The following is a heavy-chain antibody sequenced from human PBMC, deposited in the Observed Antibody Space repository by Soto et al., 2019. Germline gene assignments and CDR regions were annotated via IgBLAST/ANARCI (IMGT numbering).Heavy chain of an antibody. CDR1: GFTLSYYI. Sequence: GVTLRLACLASGFTLSYYILSGFCQAPGKGLGWLSSISMSSTFAHYPDSVNGRFTISRDHAKNSRYLQMNSRSAEDTAVYDCAAPYSTGHRLLGYWGEATLDTVSS. CDR2: ISMSSTFA. D-gene: IGHD6-13*01. J-gene: IGHJ4*02. V-gene: IGHV3-21*01. CDR3: AAPYSTGHRLLGY.